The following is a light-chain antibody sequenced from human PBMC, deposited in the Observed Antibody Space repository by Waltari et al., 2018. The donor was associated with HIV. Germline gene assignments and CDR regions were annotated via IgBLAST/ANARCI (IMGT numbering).Light chain of an antibody. J-gene: IGLJ3*02. V-gene: IGLV1-51*01. Sequence: QSVFTQPPSVSAAPGQKVTIPCPGSSPTIRNHYVSCYQQPPGTAPKLLIYDNNKRPSGIPDRFSGSKSGTSATLGITGLQPGDEADYYCGTWDSSLSAGGVFGGGTKLTVL. CDR2: DNN. CDR1: SPTIRNHY. CDR3: GTWDSSLSAGGV.